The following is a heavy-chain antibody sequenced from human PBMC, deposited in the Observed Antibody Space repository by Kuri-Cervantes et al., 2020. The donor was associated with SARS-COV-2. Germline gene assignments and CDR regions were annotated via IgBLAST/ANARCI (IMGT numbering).Heavy chain of an antibody. CDR3: AKELSRDIVVVPVYHYYYGMDV. CDR1: GFTFSSYG. J-gene: IGHJ6*02. Sequence: LSLTCAASGFTFSSYGMHWVRQAPGKGLEWVAVISYDGSNKYYADSVKGRFTISRDNSKNTLYLQMSSLRAEDTAVYYCAKELSRDIVVVPVYHYYYGMDVWGQGTTVTVSS. D-gene: IGHD2-2*01. V-gene: IGHV3-30*18. CDR2: ISYDGSNK.